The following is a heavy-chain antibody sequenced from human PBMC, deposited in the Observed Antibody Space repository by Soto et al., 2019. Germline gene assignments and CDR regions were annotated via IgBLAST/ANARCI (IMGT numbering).Heavy chain of an antibody. CDR2: INHSGST. D-gene: IGHD2-2*01. Sequence: SEALSLTREVRGGYFCGYHWWWNHQPPRKGLEWIGDINHSGSTNYNPSLKSRVTISVDTSKIQFSLKLRSVTAADTAVYYCARDLQGVLYYYYGMDVWGQGTTVTVSS. J-gene: IGHJ6*02. CDR3: ARDLQGVLYYYYGMDV. CDR1: GGYFCGYH. V-gene: IGHV4-34*01.